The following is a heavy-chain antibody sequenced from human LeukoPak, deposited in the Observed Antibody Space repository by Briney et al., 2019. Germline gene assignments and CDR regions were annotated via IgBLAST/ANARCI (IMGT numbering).Heavy chain of an antibody. Sequence: GSLRLSCAASGFTFSSYAMSWIRQPPGKGLEWIASIYYSGSTYYNPSLKSRVTISVDTSKNQFSLKLSSVTAADTAVYYCARQHKYGGNALDPWGQGTLVTVSS. CDR1: GFTFSSYA. J-gene: IGHJ5*02. CDR2: IYYSGST. CDR3: ARQHKYGGNALDP. V-gene: IGHV4-39*01. D-gene: IGHD4-23*01.